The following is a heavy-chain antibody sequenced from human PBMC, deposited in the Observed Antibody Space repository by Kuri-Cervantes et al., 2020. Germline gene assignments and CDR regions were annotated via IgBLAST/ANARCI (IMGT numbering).Heavy chain of an antibody. J-gene: IGHJ5*02. CDR2: IYHRGST. V-gene: IGHV4-34*01. D-gene: IGHD4-17*01. CDR1: GGSISGYY. CDR3: ARGLGDYVGWFDP. Sequence: SETLSLTCAVYGGSISGYYWTWIRQPPGKGLEWIGDIYHRGSTNYNPSLKSRVTISIDTSKNQFYLRLSSVTAADTAVYYCARGLGDYVGWFDPWGQGTLVTVSS.